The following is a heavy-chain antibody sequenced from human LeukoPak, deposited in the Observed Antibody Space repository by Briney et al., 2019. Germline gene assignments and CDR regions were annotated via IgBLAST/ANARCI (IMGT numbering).Heavy chain of an antibody. Sequence: TGRSLRLSCAASGFTFDDYAMHWVRQAPGKGLEWVSGISWNSGSIGYADSVKGRFTISRDNAKNSLYLQMNSLRAEDTALYYCAKGPSYYFDYWGQGTLVTVSS. CDR2: ISWNSGSI. CDR1: GFTFDDYA. CDR3: AKGPSYYFDY. J-gene: IGHJ4*02. V-gene: IGHV3-9*01.